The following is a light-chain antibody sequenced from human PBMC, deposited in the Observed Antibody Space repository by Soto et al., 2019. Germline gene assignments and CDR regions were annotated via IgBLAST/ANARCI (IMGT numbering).Light chain of an antibody. Sequence: EIVLTQSPGTLSLSPGEGATLSCRSSQDVGTNYLAWYQQKPGQAPRLLIFGASSRASGVPGRFSGSGSGTEFTLTISSLQSEDFAVYYCQQYNSWPLTFGGGTKVEIK. CDR2: GAS. CDR3: QQYNSWPLT. J-gene: IGKJ4*01. V-gene: IGKV3-20*01. CDR1: QDVGTNY.